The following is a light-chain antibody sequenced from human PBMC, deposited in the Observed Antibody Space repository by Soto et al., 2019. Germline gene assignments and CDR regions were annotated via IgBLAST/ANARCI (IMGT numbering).Light chain of an antibody. CDR3: SSDAGSNNPFYV. J-gene: IGLJ1*01. Sequence: QSALTQPPSASGSPGQPVTISCTGTSSDVGGYNYVSWYQQHPGKAPKLMIYEVSKRPSGVPDRCCGSKSGNTASLTVSGLQAEDEADYDCSSDAGSNNPFYVFGSGTKLTVL. CDR2: EVS. V-gene: IGLV2-8*01. CDR1: SSDVGGYNY.